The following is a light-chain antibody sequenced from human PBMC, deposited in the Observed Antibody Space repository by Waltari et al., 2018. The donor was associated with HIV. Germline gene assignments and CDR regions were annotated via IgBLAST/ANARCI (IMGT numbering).Light chain of an antibody. CDR2: AAS. CDR3: QKYNSAPLIT. CDR1: QGISKN. J-gene: IGKJ3*01. Sequence: DIQMTQSPSSLSASVGDRVTITCRASQGISKNLAWLQQKPGKVPKLLISAASTLRSGVPSRFSGSGSGTDFTLTINGLQPEDVATYYCQKYNSAPLITFGPGTKVDI. V-gene: IGKV1-27*01.